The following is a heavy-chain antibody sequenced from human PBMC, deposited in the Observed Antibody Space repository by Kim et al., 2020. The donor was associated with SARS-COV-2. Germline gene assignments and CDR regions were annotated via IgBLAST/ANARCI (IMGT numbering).Heavy chain of an antibody. D-gene: IGHD4-17*01. CDR2: ISYDGSNK. J-gene: IGHJ4*02. CDR1: GFTFSSYG. CDR3: TLATTPLDY. V-gene: IGHV3-33*05. Sequence: GGSLRLSCAASGFTFSSYGMHWVRQAPGKGLEWVAVISYDGSNKYYADSVKGRFTISRDNSKNTLYLQMNSLRAEDTAVYYCTLATTPLDYWGQGTLVTVSS.